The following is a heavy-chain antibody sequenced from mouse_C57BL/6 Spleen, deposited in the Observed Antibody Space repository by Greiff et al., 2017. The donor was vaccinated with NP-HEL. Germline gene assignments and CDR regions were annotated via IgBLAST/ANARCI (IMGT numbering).Heavy chain of an antibody. D-gene: IGHD2-4*01. CDR1: GYSITSGYY. J-gene: IGHJ4*01. V-gene: IGHV3-6*01. Sequence: EVQLQESGPGLVKPSQSLSLTCSVTGYSITSGYYWNWIRQFPGNKLEWMGYISYDGSNNYNPSLKNRISITRDTSKNQFFLKLNSVTTEDTATYYCARDDYDLYAMDYWGQGTSVTVSS. CDR2: ISYDGSN. CDR3: ARDDYDLYAMDY.